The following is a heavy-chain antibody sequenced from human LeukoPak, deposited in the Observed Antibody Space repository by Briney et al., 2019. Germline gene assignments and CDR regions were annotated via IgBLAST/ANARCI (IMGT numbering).Heavy chain of an antibody. D-gene: IGHD3-3*01. J-gene: IGHJ4*02. CDR3: AIRWYDFWRGYLSYFDY. V-gene: IGHV4-39*01. CDR1: GRSISSSSYY. Sequence: SQTLSLTCTVSGRSISSSSYYWGWIRQPPGKGLERIGSIYYSWSTYYKPSHKSRVTISEATSNNQYYLKLSSVTAADTAVYYGAIRWYDFWRGYLSYFDYWGQGTLVTVSS. CDR2: IYYSWST.